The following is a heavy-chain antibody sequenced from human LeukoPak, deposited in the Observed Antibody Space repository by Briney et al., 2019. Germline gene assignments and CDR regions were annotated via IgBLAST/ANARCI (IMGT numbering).Heavy chain of an antibody. CDR3: ARRIYCSSTSCYAFADAFDI. D-gene: IGHD2-2*01. V-gene: IGHV1-2*02. CDR1: GYTFTGYY. Sequence: ASVKVSCKASGYTFTGYYMHWVRQAPGQGLEWMVWINPNSGGTNYAQKFQGRVTMTRDTSISTAYMELSRLRSDDTAVYYCARRIYCSSTSCYAFADAFDIWGQGTMVTVSS. CDR2: INPNSGGT. J-gene: IGHJ3*02.